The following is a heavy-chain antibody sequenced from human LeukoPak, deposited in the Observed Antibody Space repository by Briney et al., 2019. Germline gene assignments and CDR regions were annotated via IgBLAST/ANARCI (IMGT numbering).Heavy chain of an antibody. J-gene: IGHJ6*03. CDR3: AKGSDSGTFYPYHYYMDV. D-gene: IGHD1-14*01. CDR1: GFTFSNYA. Sequence: GGSLRLSCAASGFTFSNYAMSWVRQAPGKGLEWVSGIAGGGSSTFHADSVKGRFTISRDNSKNTLCLLMNSLRAEDTAIYFCAKGSDSGTFYPYHYYMDVWGKGTTVTVSS. CDR2: IAGGGSST. V-gene: IGHV3-23*01.